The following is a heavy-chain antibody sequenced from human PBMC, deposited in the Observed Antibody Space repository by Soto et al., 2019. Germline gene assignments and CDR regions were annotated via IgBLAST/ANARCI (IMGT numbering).Heavy chain of an antibody. Sequence: GASVKVSCKASGGTFSSYAISWVLQAPGQGLEWMGGIIPIFGTANYAQKFQGRVTITADESTSTAYMELSSLRSEDTAVYYCARAYSQPRGWNPRGGYYYYGMDVWGQGTTVTVSS. J-gene: IGHJ6*02. V-gene: IGHV1-69*13. D-gene: IGHD1-1*01. CDR3: ARAYSQPRGWNPRGGYYYYGMDV. CDR1: GGTFSSYA. CDR2: IIPIFGTA.